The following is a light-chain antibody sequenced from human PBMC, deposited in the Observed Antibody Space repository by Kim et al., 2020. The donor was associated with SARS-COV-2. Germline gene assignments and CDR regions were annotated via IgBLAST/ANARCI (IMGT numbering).Light chain of an antibody. V-gene: IGLV9-49*01. CDR1: SGYSNYK. Sequence: QPVLTQPPSASASLGASVTLTCTLSSGYSNYKVDWYQQRPGKGPRFVMRVGTGGIVGSKGDGIPDRFSVLGSGLNRYLTIKNIQEEDESDYHCGADHGSGSNVQVVFGGGTQLTVL. CDR3: GADHGSGSNVQVV. J-gene: IGLJ2*01. CDR2: VGTGGIVG.